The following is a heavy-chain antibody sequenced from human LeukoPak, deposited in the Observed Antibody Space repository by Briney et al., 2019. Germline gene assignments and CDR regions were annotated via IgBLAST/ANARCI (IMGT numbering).Heavy chain of an antibody. J-gene: IGHJ5*02. CDR2: IYYSGST. Sequence: TSETLSLTCTVSGGSISSSSYYWGWIRQPPGKGLEWIGSIYYSGSTYYNPSLKSRVTISVDTSKNRFSLKLSSVTAADTAVYYCARGEPHYYYDSSGYYYPWGQGTLVTVSS. CDR3: ARGEPHYYYDSSGYYYP. D-gene: IGHD3-22*01. V-gene: IGHV4-39*01. CDR1: GGSISSSSYY.